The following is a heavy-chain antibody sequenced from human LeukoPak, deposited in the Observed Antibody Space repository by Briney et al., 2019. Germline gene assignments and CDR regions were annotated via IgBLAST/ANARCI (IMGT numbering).Heavy chain of an antibody. Sequence: PSETLTLTCSVSGGSISGYYWSWIRQPAGKGLEWIGRIYTSGSTNYNPSLKSRVTMSVDTSKNQFSLNLSSVTAADTAVYYCARLLTNYDILTGAMAYYYMDVWGKGTTVTISS. D-gene: IGHD3-9*01. CDR2: IYTSGST. CDR3: ARLLTNYDILTGAMAYYYMDV. J-gene: IGHJ6*03. V-gene: IGHV4-4*07. CDR1: GGSISGYY.